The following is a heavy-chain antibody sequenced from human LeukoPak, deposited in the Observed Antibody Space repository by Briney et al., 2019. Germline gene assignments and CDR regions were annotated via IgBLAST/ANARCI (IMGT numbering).Heavy chain of an antibody. D-gene: IGHD6-13*01. Sequence: GGSLRLSCAVSGFTVSSNYMSWVRQAPGKGLEWVSLIYSGGSTYYADSVMGRFTISRDNSKNTVYLQMNSLRGEDTAVYYCARANNDQITAVGVFDYWGQGTLVTVSS. J-gene: IGHJ4*02. CDR3: ARANNDQITAVGVFDY. V-gene: IGHV3-53*01. CDR2: IYSGGST. CDR1: GFTVSSNY.